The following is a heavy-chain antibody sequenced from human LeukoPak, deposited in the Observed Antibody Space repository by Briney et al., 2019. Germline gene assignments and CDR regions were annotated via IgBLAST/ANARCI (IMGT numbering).Heavy chain of an antibody. V-gene: IGHV3-7*01. CDR1: GFIFRNYW. J-gene: IGHJ6*02. CDR2: INQDGSER. CDR3: ARDLDFWSGYLDYYYYGMDV. D-gene: IGHD3-3*01. Sequence: GGSLRLSCAASGFIFRNYWLAWVRQVPGKGLEWVANINQDGSERNYVDSLRGRFTISRDNDKNSLSLQMNSLRAEDTAVYYCARDLDFWSGYLDYYYYGMDVWGQGTTVTVSS.